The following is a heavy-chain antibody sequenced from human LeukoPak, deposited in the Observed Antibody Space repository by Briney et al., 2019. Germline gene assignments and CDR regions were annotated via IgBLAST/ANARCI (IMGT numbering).Heavy chain of an antibody. J-gene: IGHJ4*02. CDR3: AKGSYYDSSGSFYFDY. CDR1: GFTFSSYA. V-gene: IGHV3-64*04. CDR2: ISSNGGST. Sequence: GGSLRLSCSASGFTFSSYAMHWVGQAARKGREYVSAISSNGGSTYYADSVKGRFTISRDNSKNTLYVQVNSLGTEDTAAYYCAKGSYYDSSGSFYFDYWGQGTLVTVSS. D-gene: IGHD3-22*01.